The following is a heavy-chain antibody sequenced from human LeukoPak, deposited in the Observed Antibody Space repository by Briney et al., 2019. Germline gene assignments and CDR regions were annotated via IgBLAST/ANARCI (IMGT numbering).Heavy chain of an antibody. D-gene: IGHD2-15*01. CDR2: ISGSGGST. Sequence: GGSLRLSCAASGFTFSNYAMSWVRQAPGKGLEWVSAISGSGGSTYYADSVKGRFTISRDNSKNTLYLQMNSLRAEDTAVYYCAKERVAAPARNWFDPWGQGTLVTVSS. V-gene: IGHV3-23*01. J-gene: IGHJ5*02. CDR1: GFTFSNYA. CDR3: AKERVAAPARNWFDP.